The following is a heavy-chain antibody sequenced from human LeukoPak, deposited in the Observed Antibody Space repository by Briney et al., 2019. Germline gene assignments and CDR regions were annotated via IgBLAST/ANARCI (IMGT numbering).Heavy chain of an antibody. CDR1: GFTFSSYW. J-gene: IGHJ4*02. Sequence: PGGSLRLSCAASGFTFSSYWMHWVRQGSGKGLVWVSRINSDGSSTSYADSVKGRFTISRDNAKNTLYLQMNTLRPEDTAVYYCVSLPGDWGQRILVTVSS. V-gene: IGHV3-74*01. CDR2: INSDGSST. CDR3: VSLPGD. D-gene: IGHD7-27*01.